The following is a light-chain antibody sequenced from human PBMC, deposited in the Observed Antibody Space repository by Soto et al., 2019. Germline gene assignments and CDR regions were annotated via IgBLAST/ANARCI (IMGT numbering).Light chain of an antibody. CDR2: DAS. Sequence: EVVLTQSPATLSLSPVDRATLSCRASQSVNNFLAWYQQTPGQTPRLLIYDASKRATGIPGRFSGSGSGTDFTLTISSLEPEDFAVYYCQQRSNWPPALSFGGGTKVDIK. CDR3: QQRSNWPPALS. CDR1: QSVNNF. V-gene: IGKV3-11*01. J-gene: IGKJ4*01.